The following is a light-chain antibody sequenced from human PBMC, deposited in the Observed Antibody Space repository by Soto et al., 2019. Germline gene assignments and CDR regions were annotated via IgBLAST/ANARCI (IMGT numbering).Light chain of an antibody. CDR1: SSDIGGYDY. V-gene: IGLV2-14*01. J-gene: IGLJ2*01. Sequence: QSALTQPASVSGSPGQSITLSCTGTSSDIGGYDYVSWHQRHPGKAPKLIIYDVNNRPSGVSNRFSGSKSGNTASLTISGLQAEDEADYYCTSYASGSSHVVFGGGTQLTVL. CDR2: DVN. CDR3: TSYASGSSHVV.